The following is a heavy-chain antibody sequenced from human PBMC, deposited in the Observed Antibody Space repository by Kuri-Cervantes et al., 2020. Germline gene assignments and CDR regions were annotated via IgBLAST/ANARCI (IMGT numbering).Heavy chain of an antibody. D-gene: IGHD5-12*01. CDR2: INPNSGGT. V-gene: IGHV1-2*02. CDR1: GYTFTGDY. J-gene: IGHJ6*02. CDR3: ARGRRGYSGYDSYFWYYYYGMDV. Sequence: ASVKVSCKASGYTFTGDYMHWVRQAPGQGLEWMGWINPNSGGTNYAQKFQGRVTMTRDTSISTAYMELSRLRSDDTAVYYCARGRRGYSGYDSYFWYYYYGMDVWGQGTTVTVSS.